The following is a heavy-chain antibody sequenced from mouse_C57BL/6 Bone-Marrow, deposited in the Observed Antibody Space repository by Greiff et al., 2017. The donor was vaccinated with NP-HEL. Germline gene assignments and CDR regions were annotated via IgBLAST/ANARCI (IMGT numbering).Heavy chain of an antibody. CDR1: GYTFTSYG. Sequence: QVQLQQSGAELARPGASVKLSCKASGYTFTSYGISWVKQRTGQGLEWIGEIYPRSGNTYYNEKFKGKATLTADKSSSTAYMELRSLTSEDSAVYFCARGSPYYYGSSYWAHYAMDYWGQGTSVTVSS. CDR3: ARGSPYYYGSSYWAHYAMDY. J-gene: IGHJ4*01. D-gene: IGHD1-1*01. CDR2: IYPRSGNT. V-gene: IGHV1-81*01.